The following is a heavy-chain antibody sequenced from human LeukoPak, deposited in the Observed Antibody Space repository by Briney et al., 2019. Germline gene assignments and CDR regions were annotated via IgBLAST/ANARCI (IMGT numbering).Heavy chain of an antibody. D-gene: IGHD5-18*01. CDR1: GGSISSYY. Sequence: PSETLSLTCTVSGGSISSYYWSWIRQPPGKGLEWIGYIYNSGNTNYSPYYNPSLKSRVTISVDTSKNQFSLGLSSVTAADTAVYYCARFIQLYSFDYWGQGTLVTVSS. CDR3: ARFIQLYSFDY. CDR2: IYNSGNT. V-gene: IGHV4-59*08. J-gene: IGHJ4*02.